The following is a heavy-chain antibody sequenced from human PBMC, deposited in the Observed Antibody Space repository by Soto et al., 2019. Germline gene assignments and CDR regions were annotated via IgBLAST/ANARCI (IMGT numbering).Heavy chain of an antibody. CDR1: GGSISSYY. Sequence: PSETLSLTCIVSGGSISSYYWSWIRLPPGKGLEWMGYIYSGGSTSYNPSLKSRVTISVDTSKNQSSLRLSSVTPADTAVYYCARIRDNNGYHYYFDYRGKGTQLTVS. V-gene: IGHV4-59*01. CDR2: IYSGGST. D-gene: IGHD3-22*01. CDR3: ARIRDNNGYHYYFDY. J-gene: IGHJ4*02.